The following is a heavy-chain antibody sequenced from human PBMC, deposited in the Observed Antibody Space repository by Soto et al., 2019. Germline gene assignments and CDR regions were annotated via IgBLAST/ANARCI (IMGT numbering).Heavy chain of an antibody. CDR3: AKGEDVAGTEFDY. J-gene: IGHJ4*02. CDR2: ISSSSTYT. Sequence: GGSLRLSCAASGFIFSDYYMSWIRQAPGKGLEWVSYISSSSTYTHCADSVKGRFTISRDNSKNTVYLQMSSLRAEDTAVYYCAKGEDVAGTEFDYWRQGTLLTVSS. CDR1: GFIFSDYY. D-gene: IGHD6-13*01. V-gene: IGHV3-11*05.